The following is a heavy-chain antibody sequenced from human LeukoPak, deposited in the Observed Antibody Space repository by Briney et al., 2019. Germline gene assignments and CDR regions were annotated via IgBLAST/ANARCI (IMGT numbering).Heavy chain of an antibody. Sequence: PGGSLRLSCAASGFDLNNYAMHWVRQAPGKGLEWVAVISYDGSNKYYADSVKGRFTISRDNSKNTLYLQMNSLRAEDTAVYYCARDGSSGWLYYYYYYYMDVWGKGTTVTVSS. V-gene: IGHV3-30*04. J-gene: IGHJ6*03. CDR2: ISYDGSNK. CDR3: ARDGSSGWLYYYYYYYMDV. CDR1: GFDLNNYA. D-gene: IGHD6-19*01.